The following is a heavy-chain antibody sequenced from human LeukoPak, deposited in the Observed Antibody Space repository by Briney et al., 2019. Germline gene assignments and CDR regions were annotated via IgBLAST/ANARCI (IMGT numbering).Heavy chain of an antibody. J-gene: IGHJ4*02. CDR3: ARSGGYSSDWFPFDY. D-gene: IGHD6-19*01. V-gene: IGHV1-2*04. CDR2: INPNSGGT. Sequence: ASVKVSCKASGYSFTGYYMHWVRQAPGQGLEWMGWINPNSGGTNYAQKFQGWVTMTRDTSISTGYMELRRLRSDDTAVYYCARSGGYSSDWFPFDYWGQGTLVTVSS. CDR1: GYSFTGYY.